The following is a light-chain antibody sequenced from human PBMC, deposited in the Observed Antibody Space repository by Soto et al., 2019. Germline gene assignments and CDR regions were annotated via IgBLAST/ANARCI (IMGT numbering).Light chain of an antibody. V-gene: IGKV3-11*01. J-gene: IGKJ4*01. CDR2: DAS. CDR1: QSVSSY. CDR3: QQRSDWPPT. Sequence: EIVLTQSPATLSLSPGGRATLTCRASQSVSSYLAWYQQKPGQAPRLLIYDASNRATGIPARFSGSGSGTDFTLTISSLEPEDFAVYYCQQRSDWPPTFGGGTKLEIK.